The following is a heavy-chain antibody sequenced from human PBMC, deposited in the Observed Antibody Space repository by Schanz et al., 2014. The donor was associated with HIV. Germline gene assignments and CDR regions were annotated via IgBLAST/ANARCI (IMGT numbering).Heavy chain of an antibody. CDR3: TKEQAVGGFDY. CDR1: GYSFTNYY. Sequence: QIQLVQSGAEVKKPGASVRVSCKASGYSFTNYYLHWVRQAPGQGLEWMGMINPSGGSTEFAQKFQGRVSLTRATSTSTVYMELRSLRSDDTAVYYCTKEQAVGGFDYWGQGTRVSVSS. J-gene: IGHJ4*02. CDR2: INPSGGST. D-gene: IGHD6-19*01. V-gene: IGHV1-46*01.